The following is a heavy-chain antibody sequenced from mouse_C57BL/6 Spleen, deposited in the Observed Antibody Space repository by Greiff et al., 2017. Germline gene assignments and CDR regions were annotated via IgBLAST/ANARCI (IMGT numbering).Heavy chain of an antibody. V-gene: IGHV1-69*01. CDR2: IDPSDSYT. CDR3: ARSPYYDRDYFDY. Sequence: QVQLQQPGAELVMPGASVKLSCKASGYTFTSYWMHWVKQRPGQGLEWIGEIDPSDSYTTYNQKFKGKSTLTVAKSSSTAYMQLSSLTSEDSAVYYGARSPYYDRDYFDYWGQGTTLTVSS. D-gene: IGHD2-4*01. CDR1: GYTFTSYW. J-gene: IGHJ2*01.